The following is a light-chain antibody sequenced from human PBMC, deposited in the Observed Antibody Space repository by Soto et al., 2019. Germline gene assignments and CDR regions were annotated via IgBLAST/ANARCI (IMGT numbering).Light chain of an antibody. CDR1: QSVSSY. V-gene: IGKV3-11*01. J-gene: IGKJ4*01. Sequence: EIVLTQSPATLSLSPGERATLSCRASQSVSSYLAWYQQKPGQAPRLLIYDASNRATGIPARFSGSGSGTDFTLTISSPEPEDFADYYCQQRTNWPPSLTFGGGTKVEIK. CDR2: DAS. CDR3: QQRTNWPPSLT.